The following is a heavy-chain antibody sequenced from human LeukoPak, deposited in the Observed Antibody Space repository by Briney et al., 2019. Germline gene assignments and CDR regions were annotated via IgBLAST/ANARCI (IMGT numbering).Heavy chain of an antibody. Sequence: ASVKVSCKAPGYTFTSYGISWVRQAPGQGLEWMGWISAYNGNTNYAQKLQGRVTMTTDTSTSTAYMELRSLRSDDTAVYYCARDRVGAVVVPAAPDYWGQGTLVTVSS. D-gene: IGHD2-2*01. CDR3: ARDRVGAVVVPAAPDY. V-gene: IGHV1-18*01. CDR2: ISAYNGNT. J-gene: IGHJ4*02. CDR1: GYTFTSYG.